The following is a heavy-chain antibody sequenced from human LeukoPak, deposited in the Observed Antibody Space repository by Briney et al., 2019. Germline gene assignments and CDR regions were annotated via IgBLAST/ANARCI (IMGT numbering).Heavy chain of an antibody. Sequence: SQTLSLTCAISGDSVSSNSAAWNWIRQSPSRGLEWLGRTYYRSKWYDDYAVSVKSRIAINPDTSKNQFSLQPNSVAPEDTAVYYCARGRDEYSSSLDYWGQGTLVTVSS. D-gene: IGHD6-6*01. CDR2: TYYRSKWYD. CDR3: ARGRDEYSSSLDY. V-gene: IGHV6-1*01. CDR1: GDSVSSNSAA. J-gene: IGHJ4*02.